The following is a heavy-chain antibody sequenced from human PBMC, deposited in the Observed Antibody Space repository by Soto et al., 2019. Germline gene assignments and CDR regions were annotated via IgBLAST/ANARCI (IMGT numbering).Heavy chain of an antibody. CDR2: IYWDDDN. J-gene: IGHJ1*01. Sequence: QITLKESGPTLVKPTQTLTLTCTFSGFSLTTNGMGVGWIRQPPGKALEWLGIIYWDDDNRYSPSLKSRLTITRDASKNPVVLKMNNMSPVDTAVYYCAQRSWGRGVTPAVLVWGKGTLVTVSS. CDR1: GFSLTTNGMG. CDR3: AQRSWGRGVTPAVLV. V-gene: IGHV2-5*02. D-gene: IGHD3-10*01.